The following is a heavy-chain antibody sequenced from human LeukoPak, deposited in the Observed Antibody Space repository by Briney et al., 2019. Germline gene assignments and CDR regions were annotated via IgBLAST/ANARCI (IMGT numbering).Heavy chain of an antibody. CDR3: ARDLGQYYDTSDNWFDP. V-gene: IGHV3-30*04. CDR1: GFTFSRYA. D-gene: IGHD3-22*01. CDR2: ISYDGSIK. J-gene: IGHJ5*02. Sequence: GRSLRLSCAASGFTFSRYAMHWVRQAPGKGLQWVAVISYDGSIKDYADSVKGRFTISRDNSKNTLYLQMNSLRAEDTAVYYCARDLGQYYDTSDNWFDPWGQGTLVTVSS.